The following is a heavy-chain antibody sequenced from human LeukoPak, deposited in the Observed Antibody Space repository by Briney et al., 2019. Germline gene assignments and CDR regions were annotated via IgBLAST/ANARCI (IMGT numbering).Heavy chain of an antibody. CDR1: GFTFSSYG. Sequence: PGGSLRLSCAASGFTFSSYGMHWVRQAPGKGLEWVAVISYDGSNKYYADSVKGRFTISRDNSKNTLYLQMNSLRAEDTAVYYCAKDRFRYYYGSGSYYKIPTRRTDAFDIWGQGTMVTVSS. CDR3: AKDRFRYYYGSGSYYKIPTRRTDAFDI. CDR2: ISYDGSNK. D-gene: IGHD3-10*01. V-gene: IGHV3-30*18. J-gene: IGHJ3*02.